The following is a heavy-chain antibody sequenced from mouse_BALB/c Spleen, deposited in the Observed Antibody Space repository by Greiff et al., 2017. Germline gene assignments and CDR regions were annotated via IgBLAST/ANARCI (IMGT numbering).Heavy chain of an antibody. V-gene: IGHV1-14*01. D-gene: IGHD1-1*01. CDR3: ARGGYYGSSYRYYFDY. Sequence: VQLKQSGPELVKPGASVKMSCKASGYTFTSYVMHWVKQKPGQGLEWTGYINPYNDGTKYNEKFKGKATLTSDKSSSTAYMELSSLTSEDSAVYYCARGGYYGSSYRYYFDYWGQGTTLTVSS. J-gene: IGHJ2*01. CDR1: GYTFTSYV. CDR2: INPYNDGT.